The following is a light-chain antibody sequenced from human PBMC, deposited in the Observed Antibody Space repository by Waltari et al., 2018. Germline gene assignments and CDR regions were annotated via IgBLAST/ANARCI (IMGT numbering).Light chain of an antibody. CDR2: YAS. Sequence: EIGLTQSQANMSLSQGERDTISCRASKSVSNYLACYQQRPGHAPRLLIYYASNRATGTPARFSGSGSGADFTLTISSLESEYFAVYYCQQRINWPLTFGGGTKVEIK. V-gene: IGKV3-11*01. CDR1: KSVSNY. CDR3: QQRINWPLT. J-gene: IGKJ4*01.